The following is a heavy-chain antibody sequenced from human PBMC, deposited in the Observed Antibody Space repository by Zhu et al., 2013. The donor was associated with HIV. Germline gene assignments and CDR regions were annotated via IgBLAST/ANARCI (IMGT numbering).Heavy chain of an antibody. J-gene: IGHJ3*02. D-gene: IGHD5-18*01. CDR1: GFTFDDYA. Sequence: EVQLVESGGGLVQPGRSLRLSCAASGFTFDDYAMHWVRQAPGKGLEWVSGISWNSGSIGYADSVKGRFTISRDNAKNSLYLQMNSLRAEDTALYYCAKERTFSYGLLFSAFDIWGQGTMVTVSS. CDR3: AKERTFSYGLLFSAFDI. CDR2: ISWNSGSI. V-gene: IGHV3-9*01.